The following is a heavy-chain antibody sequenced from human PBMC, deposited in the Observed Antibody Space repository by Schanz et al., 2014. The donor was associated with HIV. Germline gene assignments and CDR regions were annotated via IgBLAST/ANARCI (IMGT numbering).Heavy chain of an antibody. CDR2: ISGSGVST. D-gene: IGHD6-19*01. V-gene: IGHV3-23*04. J-gene: IGHJ4*02. CDR1: GFTFSNFA. CDR3: AKMARSVAANTNFDY. Sequence: VRLVESGGGVVQPGRSLRLSCAVSGFTFSNFAMSWVRQAPGKGLEWVSSISGSGVSTFYAGSVKGRFAISRDKSKNTLYLQMNSLRVEDTAVYYCAKMARSVAANTNFDYWGQGTLVTVSS.